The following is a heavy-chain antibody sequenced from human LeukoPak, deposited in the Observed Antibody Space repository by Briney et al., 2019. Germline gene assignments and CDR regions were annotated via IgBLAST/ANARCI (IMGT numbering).Heavy chain of an antibody. Sequence: GGSLRLSCAASGFTFSSYSMKWVRQAPGKGLEWVSYISSTSSTIYYADSVKGRFTISRDNAKNSLYLQMNSLRAEDTAVYYCARDHQALLWFGELSYYYYGMDVWGQGTTVTVSS. J-gene: IGHJ6*02. CDR3: ARDHQALLWFGELSYYYYGMDV. V-gene: IGHV3-48*01. D-gene: IGHD3-10*01. CDR2: ISSTSSTI. CDR1: GFTFSSYS.